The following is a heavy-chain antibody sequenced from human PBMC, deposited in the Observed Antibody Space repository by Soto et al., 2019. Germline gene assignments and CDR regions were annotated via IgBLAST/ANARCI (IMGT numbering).Heavy chain of an antibody. D-gene: IGHD6-13*01. CDR2: IIPILGIA. V-gene: IGHV1-69*02. J-gene: IGHJ4*02. CDR1: GGTFSSYT. CDR3: ARGTAVEIAAAGPGNFDY. Sequence: GASVKVSCKASGGTFSSYTISWVRQAPGQGLEWMGRIIPILGIANYAQKFQGRVTITADKSTSTAYMELSSLRSEDTAVYYCARGTAVEIAAAGPGNFDYWGQGTLVTVSS.